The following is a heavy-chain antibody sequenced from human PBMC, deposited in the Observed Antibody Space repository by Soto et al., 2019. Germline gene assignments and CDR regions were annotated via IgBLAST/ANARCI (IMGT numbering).Heavy chain of an antibody. D-gene: IGHD3-9*01. CDR2: IYYSGGT. J-gene: IGHJ5*02. Sequence: SETLSLTCTVSGGSISSSSYYWGWIRQPPGKGLEWIGSIYYSGGTYYNPSLKSRVTISVDTSKNQFSLKLSSVTAADTAVYYCARHSVYDILTGYLNWFDPWGQGTLVTVSS. V-gene: IGHV4-39*01. CDR1: GGSISSSSYY. CDR3: ARHSVYDILTGYLNWFDP.